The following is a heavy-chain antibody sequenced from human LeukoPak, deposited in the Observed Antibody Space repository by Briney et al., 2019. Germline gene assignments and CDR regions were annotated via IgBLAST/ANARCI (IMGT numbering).Heavy chain of an antibody. D-gene: IGHD1-1*01. CDR3: ARAAAGTTGYYFDY. V-gene: IGHV4-61*01. Sequence: SETLSLTCTVSGGSVSSGSYDWRWLRQPPGRGREWIGYIYYSGSTNYNPSLRSRVTISVDTSKNKFSLKLSSVTAADTAVYYCARAAAGTTGYYFDYWGQGTLVTVSS. CDR1: GGSVSSGSYD. CDR2: IYYSGST. J-gene: IGHJ4*02.